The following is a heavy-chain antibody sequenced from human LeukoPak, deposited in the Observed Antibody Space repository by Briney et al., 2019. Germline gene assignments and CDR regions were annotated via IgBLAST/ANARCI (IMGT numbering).Heavy chain of an antibody. CDR1: GGTFSSYA. V-gene: IGHV1-69*13. J-gene: IGHJ5*02. D-gene: IGHD6-19*01. CDR3: AREEQWLSWFDP. Sequence: PMASVKVSCKASGGTFSSYAISWVRQAPGQGLEWMGGIIPIFGTANYAQKFQGRVTITADESTSTAYMELSSLRSEDTAVYYCAREEQWLSWFDPWGQGTLVTVSS. CDR2: IIPIFGTA.